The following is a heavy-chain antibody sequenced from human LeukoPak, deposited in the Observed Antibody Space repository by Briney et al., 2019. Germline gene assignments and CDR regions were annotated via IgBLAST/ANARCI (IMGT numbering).Heavy chain of an antibody. J-gene: IGHJ4*02. CDR1: GFTFSSYG. V-gene: IGHV3-23*01. Sequence: PGRSLRLSCAASGFTFSSYGMHWVRQAPGKGLEWVSSVSTDGDTYYTDSVKGRFTISRDVSRNTLFLQMISLRAEDTALYYCARSRSGSVAGTSDYWGQGTLVIVSS. CDR3: ARSRSGSVAGTSDY. D-gene: IGHD6-19*01. CDR2: VSTDGDT.